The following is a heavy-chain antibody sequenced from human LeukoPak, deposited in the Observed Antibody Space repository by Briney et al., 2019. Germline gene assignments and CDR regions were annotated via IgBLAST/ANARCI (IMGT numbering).Heavy chain of an antibody. J-gene: IGHJ4*02. CDR2: ISSGSGYI. CDR1: GFTFSSYA. V-gene: IGHV3-21*01. CDR3: AREIYQHLVPDY. D-gene: IGHD6-13*01. Sequence: GGSLRLSCAAAGFTFSSYAMNWVRQAPGKGLEWVSSISSGSGYIYYADSVKGRFTISRDNAKNSLYLQMNSLRAEDTAVYYCAREIYQHLVPDYWGQGTLVTVSS.